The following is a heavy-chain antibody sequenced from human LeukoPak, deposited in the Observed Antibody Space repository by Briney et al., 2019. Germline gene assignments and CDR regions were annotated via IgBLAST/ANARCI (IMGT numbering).Heavy chain of an antibody. CDR2: ISGDGRNI. CDR1: GFTFSSYW. V-gene: IGHV3-74*01. D-gene: IGHD3-9*01. Sequence: PGGSLRLSCVASGFTFSSYWMHWVRQDPRKGLVWVSRISGDGRNINYADSVRGRFTISRDNAKNTLYLQMNTLRVEDTAVYYCTRDLMDYDVSTGLHHYYMDVWGQGTTDTVSS. J-gene: IGHJ6*02. CDR3: TRDLMDYDVSTGLHHYYMDV.